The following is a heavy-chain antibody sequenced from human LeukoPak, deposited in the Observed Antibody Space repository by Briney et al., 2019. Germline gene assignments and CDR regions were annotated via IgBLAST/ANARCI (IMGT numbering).Heavy chain of an antibody. Sequence: SVKVSCKASGGTFSSYAISWVRQAPGQGLEWMGGIIPIFGTANYAQKFQGRVTITADESTSTAYMELSSLRSEDSAVYYCARAVDTAMAVDYWGQGTQVTVSS. CDR1: GGTFSSYA. J-gene: IGHJ4*02. V-gene: IGHV1-69*13. CDR2: IIPIFGTA. CDR3: ARAVDTAMAVDY. D-gene: IGHD5-18*01.